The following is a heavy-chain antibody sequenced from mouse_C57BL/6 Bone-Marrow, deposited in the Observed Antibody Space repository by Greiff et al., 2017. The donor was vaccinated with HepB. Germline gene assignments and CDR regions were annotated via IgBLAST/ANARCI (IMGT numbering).Heavy chain of an antibody. CDR3: ARLDYYGSSFPWFAY. J-gene: IGHJ3*01. CDR2: INPSSGYT. V-gene: IGHV1-7*01. CDR1: GYTFTSYW. D-gene: IGHD1-1*01. Sequence: VQLQQSGAELAKPGASVKLSCKASGYTFTSYWMHWVKQRPGQGLEWIGYINPSSGYTKYNQKFKDKATLTADKYSSTAYMQLSSLTYEDSAVYYCARLDYYGSSFPWFAYWGQGTLVTVSA.